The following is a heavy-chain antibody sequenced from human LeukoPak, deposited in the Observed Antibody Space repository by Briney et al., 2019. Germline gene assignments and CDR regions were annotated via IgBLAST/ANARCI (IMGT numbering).Heavy chain of an antibody. CDR2: ISSSSSTI. CDR1: GFIFSTYS. Sequence: GGSLRLSCAASGFIFSTYSMNWVRQAPGKGLEWVSYISSSSSTIYYADSVKGRFTISRDNAKNSLYLQMNSLRAEDAAVYYCATERHTNSPPRWGQGTLVTVSS. V-gene: IGHV3-48*04. CDR3: ATERHTNSPPR. J-gene: IGHJ4*02. D-gene: IGHD1-1*01.